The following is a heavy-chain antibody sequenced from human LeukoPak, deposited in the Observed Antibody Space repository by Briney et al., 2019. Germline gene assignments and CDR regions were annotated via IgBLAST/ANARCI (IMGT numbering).Heavy chain of an antibody. CDR2: ILYDGSNK. J-gene: IGHJ4*02. CDR1: GYTFTGYY. V-gene: IGHV3-30*04. Sequence: SCKASGYTFTGYYMHWVRQAPGKGLEWVAVILYDGSNKYYADPVKGRFTISRDNSKDTLYLQMNSLRAEDTAVYYCARKYSSSSGFDYWGQGTLVTVSS. D-gene: IGHD6-6*01. CDR3: ARKYSSSSGFDY.